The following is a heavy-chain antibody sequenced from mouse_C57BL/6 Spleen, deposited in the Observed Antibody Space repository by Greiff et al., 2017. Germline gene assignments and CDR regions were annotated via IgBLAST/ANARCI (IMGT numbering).Heavy chain of an antibody. D-gene: IGHD1-1*01. Sequence: VQLQQSGAELVRPGASVKLSCTASGFNIKDDYMHWVKQRPEQGLEWIGWIDPENGDTEYASKFQGKATITADTSSNTAYLQLSSLTSEDTAVYYCTPYYYGSSYPPFAYWGQGTLVTVSA. CDR3: TPYYYGSSYPPFAY. V-gene: IGHV14-4*01. J-gene: IGHJ3*01. CDR2: IDPENGDT. CDR1: GFNIKDDY.